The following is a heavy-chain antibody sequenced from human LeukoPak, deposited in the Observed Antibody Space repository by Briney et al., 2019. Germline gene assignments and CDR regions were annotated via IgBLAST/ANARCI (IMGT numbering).Heavy chain of an antibody. CDR3: ARSGVGDYGDYDY. Sequence: SETLSLTCAVYGGSFSGYYWSWIRQPPGKGLEWIGEINHSGSTNYNPSLKGRVTISVDTSKNQFSLKLSSVTAADTAVYYCARSGVGDYGDYDYWGQGTLVTVSS. D-gene: IGHD4-17*01. CDR2: INHSGST. V-gene: IGHV4-34*01. J-gene: IGHJ4*02. CDR1: GGSFSGYY.